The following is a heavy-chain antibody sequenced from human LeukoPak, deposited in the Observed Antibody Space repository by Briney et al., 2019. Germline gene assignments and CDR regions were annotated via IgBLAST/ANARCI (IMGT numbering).Heavy chain of an antibody. CDR3: ARDQNYYDSSGELYYVY. V-gene: IGHV3-30-3*01. D-gene: IGHD3-22*01. CDR2: ISYDGSNK. CDR1: GFTFSSYA. Sequence: GSLRLSCAASGFTFSSYAMHWVRQAPGKGLEWVAVISYDGSNKYYADSVKGRFTISRDNSKNTLYLQMNSLRAEDTAVYYCARDQNYYDSSGELYYVYWGQGTLVTVSS. J-gene: IGHJ4*02.